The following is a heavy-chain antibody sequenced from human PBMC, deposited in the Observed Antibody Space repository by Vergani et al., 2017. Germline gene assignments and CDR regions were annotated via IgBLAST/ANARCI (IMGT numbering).Heavy chain of an antibody. D-gene: IGHD1-14*01. Sequence: QVQLQESGPGLVRPSETLSLTCTVSGGSLSGYYWNWIRQTPGEGLEWIGYVEDSGYFNYNPSLKTRESMSSDTSNNQFSLMLSSVTVADTAVYYCARSIVSRNPPDYFDNWVQGTLVTVSS. V-gene: IGHV4-59*01. J-gene: IGHJ4*02. CDR2: VEDSGYF. CDR3: ARSIVSRNPPDYFDN. CDR1: GGSLSGYY.